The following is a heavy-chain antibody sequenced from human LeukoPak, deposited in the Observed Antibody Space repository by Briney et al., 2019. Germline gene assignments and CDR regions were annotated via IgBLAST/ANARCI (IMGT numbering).Heavy chain of an antibody. D-gene: IGHD5-18*01. CDR1: GYTLTELS. J-gene: IGHJ4*02. Sequence: ASVKVSCKVSGYTLTELSMHWVRQAPGKGLEWMGGLDPEDGETSYAQKFQGRVTMTEDTSIDTAYMELSSLRSEDTAVYYCATVEVDIATVMGFDHWGQGTLVTVSS. CDR3: ATVEVDIATVMGFDH. V-gene: IGHV1-24*01. CDR2: LDPEDGET.